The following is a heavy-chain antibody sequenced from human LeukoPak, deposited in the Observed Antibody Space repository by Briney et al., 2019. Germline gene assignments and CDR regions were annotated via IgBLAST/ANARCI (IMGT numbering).Heavy chain of an antibody. Sequence: GASVKVSCKASGYTFTGYFLHWVRQAPGQGLEWMGWINPNSGGTSYAQKFQGRVTMTRDTSISTAYMELSRLRSDDTAVYYCARALVVDPLESRFDPWGQGTLVTVSS. V-gene: IGHV1-2*02. D-gene: IGHD3-22*01. CDR2: INPNSGGT. CDR3: ARALVVDPLESRFDP. CDR1: GYTFTGYF. J-gene: IGHJ5*02.